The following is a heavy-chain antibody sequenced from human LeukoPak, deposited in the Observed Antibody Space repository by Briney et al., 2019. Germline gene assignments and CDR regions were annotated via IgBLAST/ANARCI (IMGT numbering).Heavy chain of an antibody. CDR2: ISAYNGNT. D-gene: IGHD2-15*01. Sequence: ASVKVSCKASGHTFTSYGISWVRQTPGQGLEWMGWISAYNGNTNYAQKLQGRVTMTTDTSTSTAYMELRSLRSDDTAVYYCARKDSRGGSSDYWGQGTLVTVSS. J-gene: IGHJ4*02. CDR1: GHTFTSYG. CDR3: ARKDSRGGSSDY. V-gene: IGHV1-18*01.